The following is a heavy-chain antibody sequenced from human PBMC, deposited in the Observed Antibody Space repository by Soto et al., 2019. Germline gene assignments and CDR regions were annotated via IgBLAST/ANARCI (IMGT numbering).Heavy chain of an antibody. J-gene: IGHJ6*02. V-gene: IGHV3-30*03. CDR1: GFTFSLHG. Sequence: QVKLVESGGGVVQPGRSLRLSCAASGFTFSLHGMHWVRQAPGKGLQWMTFISYEGSSQFYADSVKGRFTVSRDNSRNTLYLQLNSLTGEDTAIYYCAREVAVAGDHSYYFGLDVWGQGTTVIVSS. D-gene: IGHD6-13*01. CDR2: ISYEGSSQ. CDR3: AREVAVAGDHSYYFGLDV.